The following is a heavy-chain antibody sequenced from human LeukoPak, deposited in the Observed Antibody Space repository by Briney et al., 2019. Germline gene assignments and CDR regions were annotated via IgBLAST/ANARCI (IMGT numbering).Heavy chain of an antibody. CDR3: AKDLPQYYDFWSGYYGGFDY. Sequence: LGGSLRLSCAASGFTFEDYAMHWVRQGPGKGLGWVSLISGNGNNIYYADSVKGRFTISRDNSKNSLYLQMNSLRTEDTALYYCAKDLPQYYDFWSGYYGGFDYWGQGTLVTVSS. D-gene: IGHD3-3*01. V-gene: IGHV3-43*02. J-gene: IGHJ4*02. CDR2: ISGNGNNI. CDR1: GFTFEDYA.